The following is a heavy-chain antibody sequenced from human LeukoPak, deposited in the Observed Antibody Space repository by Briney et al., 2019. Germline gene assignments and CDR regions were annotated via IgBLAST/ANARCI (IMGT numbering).Heavy chain of an antibody. CDR3: ARGGDSASYPLVEYFQH. CDR1: GGSISSDY. CDR2: ISYSGTT. D-gene: IGHD3-10*01. Sequence: PSETLSLTCNVSGGSISSDYWSWIRQAPGKGREWIGYISYSGTTNYNPSLKSLVSISLDTSKNQFSLKVTSVITADTAVYYCARGGDSASYPLVEYFQHWGQGTLVTVSS. J-gene: IGHJ1*01. V-gene: IGHV4-59*01.